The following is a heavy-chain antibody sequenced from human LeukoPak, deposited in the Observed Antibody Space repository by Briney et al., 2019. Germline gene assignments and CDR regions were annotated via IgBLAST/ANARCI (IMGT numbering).Heavy chain of an antibody. CDR1: GFTFSSYW. Sequence: GGSLRLSCAASGFTFSSYWMYWVRQAPGKGLVWVSRINSDGSCTTYADSVRGRFTVSRDNAKNTLYLQMNSLRVEDTAVYYCARNPERDQYYDFWSGYYYYYYMDVWGKGTTVTVSS. D-gene: IGHD3-3*01. CDR2: INSDGSCT. J-gene: IGHJ6*03. V-gene: IGHV3-74*01. CDR3: ARNPERDQYYDFWSGYYYYYYMDV.